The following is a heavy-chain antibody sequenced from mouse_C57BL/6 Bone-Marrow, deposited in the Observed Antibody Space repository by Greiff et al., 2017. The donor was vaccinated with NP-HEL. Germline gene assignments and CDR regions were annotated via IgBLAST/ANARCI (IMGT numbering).Heavy chain of an antibody. CDR1: GFTFSDYG. J-gene: IGHJ2*01. Sequence: EVNLVESGGGLVKPGGSLKLSCAASGFTFSDYGMHWVRQAPEKGLEWVAYISSGSSTISYADTVKGRFTISRDNAKNTLFLQMTSLRSEDTAMYYCARGLGRDYWGQGTTLTVSS. CDR3: ARGLGRDY. CDR2: ISSGSSTI. D-gene: IGHD4-1*01. V-gene: IGHV5-17*01.